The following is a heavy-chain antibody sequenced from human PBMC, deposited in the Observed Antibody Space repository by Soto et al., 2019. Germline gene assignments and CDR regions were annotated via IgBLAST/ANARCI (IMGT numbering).Heavy chain of an antibody. CDR2: ISYDGSNK. Sequence: QVQLVESGGGVVQPGRSLRLSCAASGFSFSSYGMQWVRQAPGKGLEWVAVISYDGSNKYYADSVKDRFTISRDNSKKTLYLQMNSLRADDTAVYYCVAGKYFFDYCGQGTLVTVSS. V-gene: IGHV3-30*03. CDR1: GFSFSSYG. CDR3: VAGKYFFDY. J-gene: IGHJ4*02. D-gene: IGHD6-19*01.